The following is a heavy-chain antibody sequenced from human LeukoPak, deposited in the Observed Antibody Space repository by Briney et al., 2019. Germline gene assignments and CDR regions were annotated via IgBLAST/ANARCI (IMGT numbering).Heavy chain of an antibody. Sequence: ASVKLSCKASGYIFTGYYMHWVRQAPGQGLEWMGWINPNSGGTNYAQKFQGRVTMTRDTSISTAYMELSRLRSDDTAVYFCARDSATMVRGIIHRTSWFDPWGQGTLVSVST. D-gene: IGHD3-10*01. CDR2: INPNSGGT. CDR1: GYIFTGYY. CDR3: ARDSATMVRGIIHRTSWFDP. V-gene: IGHV1-2*02. J-gene: IGHJ5*02.